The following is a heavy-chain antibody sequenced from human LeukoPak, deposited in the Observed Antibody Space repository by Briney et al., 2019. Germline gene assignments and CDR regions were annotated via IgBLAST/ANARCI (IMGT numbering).Heavy chain of an antibody. Sequence: GGSLRHSCAASGFTFSTYAMTWVRQAPGKGLEWVSSLSGDGGTTNYADSVKGRFTISRDNSKNTLYLQMNSLGAEDTAVYYCAKGNSGWYGSGVDVWGQGTTVTVSS. CDR1: GFTFSTYA. CDR3: AKGNSGWYGSGVDV. V-gene: IGHV3-23*01. CDR2: LSGDGGTT. J-gene: IGHJ6*02. D-gene: IGHD6-19*01.